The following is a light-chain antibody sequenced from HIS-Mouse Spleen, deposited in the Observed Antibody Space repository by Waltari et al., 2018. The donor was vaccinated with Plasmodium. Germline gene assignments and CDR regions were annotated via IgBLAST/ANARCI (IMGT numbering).Light chain of an antibody. CDR2: EDS. CDR3: YSTDSSGNHRV. J-gene: IGLJ3*02. CDR1: ASPTNY. Sequence: SYELTQPPSVPVSPVQMSRFTCSGDASPTNYSYWYQQKSGQAPVLGIYEDSKRPPGIPERFSGSSSGTMATLTISGAQVEDEADYYCYSTDSSGNHRVFGGGTKLTVL. V-gene: IGLV3-10*01.